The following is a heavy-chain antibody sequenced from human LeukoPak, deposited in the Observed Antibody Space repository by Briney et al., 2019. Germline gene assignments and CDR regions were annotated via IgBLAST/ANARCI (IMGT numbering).Heavy chain of an antibody. CDR1: GFTFSSYA. D-gene: IGHD5-18*01. J-gene: IGHJ6*02. CDR3: AREWDSYGWSDYYYYGMDV. V-gene: IGHV3-23*01. CDR2: ISGSGGST. Sequence: GGSLRLSCAASGFTFSSYAMSWVRQAPGKGLEWVSAISGSGGSTYYADSVKGRFTISRDNSKNTLYLQMNSLRAEDTAVYYCAREWDSYGWSDYYYYGMDVWGQGTTVTVSS.